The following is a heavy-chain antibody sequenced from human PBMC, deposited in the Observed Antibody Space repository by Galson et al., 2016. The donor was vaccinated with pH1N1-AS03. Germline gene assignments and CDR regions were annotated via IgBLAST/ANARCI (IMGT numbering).Heavy chain of an antibody. J-gene: IGHJ1*01. CDR2: ISTYNGNT. Sequence: SVKVSCKASDYTFGIGWVRQAPGQGLEWMGWISTYNGNTKYAQKFQGRVTMTTDTSTSTAYMELRNLRSDDTAVYYCAKEATVPLWGQGTLVTVSS. V-gene: IGHV1-18*01. CDR1: DYTFG. CDR3: AKEATVPL.